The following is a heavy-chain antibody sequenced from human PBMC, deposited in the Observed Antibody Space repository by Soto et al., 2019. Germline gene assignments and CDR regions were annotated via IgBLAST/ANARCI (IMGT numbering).Heavy chain of an antibody. D-gene: IGHD2-2*01. CDR1: GYTFTNYA. Sequence: ASVKVSCKASGYTFTNYAVHWVRQAPGQRLEWMGWINAGNGNTRYSQKFQGRVTITRDTPARTVYMELSSLRSEDTAVYYCARGHLAVVPVASWLFYMGVWGKGTTVTVSS. J-gene: IGHJ6*03. V-gene: IGHV1-3*01. CDR2: INAGNGNT. CDR3: ARGHLAVVPVASWLFYMGV.